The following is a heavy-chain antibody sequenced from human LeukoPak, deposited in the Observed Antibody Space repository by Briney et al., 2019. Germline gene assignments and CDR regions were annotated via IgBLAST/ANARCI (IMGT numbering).Heavy chain of an antibody. V-gene: IGHV3-7*01. CDR2: INKDGTEE. CDR1: GFTFSSYW. CDR3: ARDGDFDF. D-gene: IGHD3-16*01. J-gene: IGHJ4*02. Sequence: GGSLRLSCAASGFTFSSYWMSWVRQAPGKGLEWVADINKDGTEECYVDSVKGRFTISRDNAKNSLYLQMSSLRVEDTAVYYCARDGDFDFWGQGIQVTVSS.